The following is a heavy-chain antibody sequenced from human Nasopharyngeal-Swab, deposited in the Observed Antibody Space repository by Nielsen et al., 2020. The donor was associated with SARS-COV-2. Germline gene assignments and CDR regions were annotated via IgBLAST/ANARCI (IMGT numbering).Heavy chain of an antibody. V-gene: IGHV4-59*01. D-gene: IGHD3-16*01. J-gene: IGHJ6*02. CDR2: IYYSGST. Sequence: WIRQPPGKGLEWIGYIYYSGSTNYNPSLKSRVTIPVDTSKNQFSLKLSSVTAADTAVYYCASMRPRYYYGMDAWGQGTTVTVSS. CDR3: ASMRPRYYYGMDA.